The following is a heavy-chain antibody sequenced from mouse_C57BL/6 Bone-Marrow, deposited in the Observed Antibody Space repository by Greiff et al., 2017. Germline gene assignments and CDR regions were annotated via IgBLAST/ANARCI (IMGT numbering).Heavy chain of an antibody. J-gene: IGHJ2*01. CDR3: TTRYYYGSSQGYFDY. D-gene: IGHD1-1*01. V-gene: IGHV14-4*01. CDR1: GFNIKDDY. CDR2: IDPENGDT. Sequence: VQLQQSGAELVRPGASVKLSCTASGFNIKDDYMHWVKQRPEQGLEWIGWIDPENGDTEYASKFQGKATITADTSSNTAYLQLSSLTSEDTAVYYCTTRYYYGSSQGYFDYWGQGTTLTVSS.